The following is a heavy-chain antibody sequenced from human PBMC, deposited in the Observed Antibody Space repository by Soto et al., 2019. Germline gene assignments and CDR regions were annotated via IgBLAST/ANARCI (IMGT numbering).Heavy chain of an antibody. Sequence: SETLSLTCTVSGGSISSGGYYWSWIRQHPGKGLEWIGYIYYSGSTYYNPSLKSRVTISVDTSKNQFSLKLSSVTAADTAVYYCARSTVATVTTFDYWGQGTLVTVSS. D-gene: IGHD4-17*01. CDR3: ARSTVATVTTFDY. CDR2: IYYSGST. J-gene: IGHJ4*02. V-gene: IGHV4-31*02. CDR1: GGSISSGGYY.